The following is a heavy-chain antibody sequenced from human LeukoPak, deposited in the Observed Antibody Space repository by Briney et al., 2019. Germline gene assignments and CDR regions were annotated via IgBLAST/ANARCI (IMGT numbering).Heavy chain of an antibody. CDR1: GFTFSRYW. D-gene: IGHD3-22*01. CDR2: INSDGSFT. Sequence: GRSLRLSCAASGFTFSRYWMHWVRQAPGKGLVWVSRINSDGSFTTYADSVEGRFTISRDNAKNTLYLQMNSLRADDTAVYYCARDPNYDSSGYPFDYWGQGTLVTVSS. CDR3: ARDPNYDSSGYPFDY. J-gene: IGHJ4*02. V-gene: IGHV3-74*01.